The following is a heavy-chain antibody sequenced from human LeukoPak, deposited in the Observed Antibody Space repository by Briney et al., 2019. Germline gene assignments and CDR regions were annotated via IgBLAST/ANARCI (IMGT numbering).Heavy chain of an antibody. Sequence: ASVKVSCKASGYTFTGYGISWVRQAPGQGLEWMGWISAYNGNTNYAQKLQGRVTMTTDTSTSTAYMELRSLRSDDTAVYYCASPGEPVPYDAFDIWGQGTMVTVSS. CDR3: ASPGEPVPYDAFDI. J-gene: IGHJ3*02. V-gene: IGHV1-18*01. CDR2: ISAYNGNT. D-gene: IGHD7-27*01. CDR1: GYTFTGYG.